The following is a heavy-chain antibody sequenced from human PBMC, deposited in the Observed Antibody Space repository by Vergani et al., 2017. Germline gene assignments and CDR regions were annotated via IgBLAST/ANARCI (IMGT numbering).Heavy chain of an antibody. J-gene: IGHJ3*01. CDR3: ARDNEQLRPRAFDL. V-gene: IGHV4-61*02. D-gene: IGHD4-23*01. CDR2: IYVSGIT. Sequence: QVQLQESGPGLVKPSQTLSLTCTVSGASINNDFYYWHWIRQPAGKGLEWIGRIYVSGITDYNSSLQSRVSMSVDTSKNQFSLTLTSVTAADTAVYYCARDNEQLRPRAFDLWVQGTMVTVSS. CDR1: GASINNDFYY.